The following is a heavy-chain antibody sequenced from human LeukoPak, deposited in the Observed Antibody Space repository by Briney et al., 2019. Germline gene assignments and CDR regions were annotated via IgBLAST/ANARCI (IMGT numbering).Heavy chain of an antibody. CDR1: GFTFSSYA. V-gene: IGHV3-30-3*01. J-gene: IGHJ4*02. Sequence: PGRSLRLSCSPSGFTFSSYAMHWVRQAPGKGLEWVAVISYDESNICYADSVKGRFTISRDNSKNTLYLQMNSLRAEDTAVYYCARESVAGIGQRAYYFDYWGQGTLVTVSS. CDR2: ISYDESNI. CDR3: ARESVAGIGQRAYYFDY. D-gene: IGHD6-19*01.